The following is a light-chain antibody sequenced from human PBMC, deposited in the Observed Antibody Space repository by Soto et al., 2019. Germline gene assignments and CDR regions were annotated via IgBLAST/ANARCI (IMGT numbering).Light chain of an antibody. J-gene: IGLJ1*01. V-gene: IGLV1-40*01. CDR1: SSNIGAGYD. Sequence: QSVLTQPTSVSGAPGQRVTISCTGSSSNIGAGYDVHWYQQLPGTAPKLLIYGNSNRPSGVPDRFSGSKSGTSASLAITGLQAEDEAEYYCQSYDSSLSGYVFGTVTKLTVL. CDR3: QSYDSSLSGYV. CDR2: GNS.